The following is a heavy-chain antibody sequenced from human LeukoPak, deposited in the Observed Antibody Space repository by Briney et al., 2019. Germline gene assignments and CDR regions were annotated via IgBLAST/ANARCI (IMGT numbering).Heavy chain of an antibody. D-gene: IGHD3-10*01. Sequence: GASVKVSCKASGYTFTSYDINWVRQATGQGLEWMGWMNPNSGNTGYAQKFQGRVTMTRNTSISTAYMELSSLRSEDTAVYYCARGRVVRGVILWFDPWGQGTLVTVSS. CDR3: ARGRVVRGVILWFDP. J-gene: IGHJ5*02. CDR1: GYTFTSYD. V-gene: IGHV1-8*01. CDR2: MNPNSGNT.